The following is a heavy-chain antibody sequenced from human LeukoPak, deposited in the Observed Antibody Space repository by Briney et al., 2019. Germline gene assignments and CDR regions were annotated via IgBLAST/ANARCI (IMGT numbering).Heavy chain of an antibody. V-gene: IGHV3-30-3*01. CDR2: ISYDGSNK. Sequence: GGSLRLSCAASGFTFSSYAMHWVRQAPGKGLEWVAVISYDGSNKYYADSVKGRFTISRDNSKNTLYLQMNSLRAEDTAVYYCARALRGHYGDYWGQGTLVTVSS. CDR3: ARALRGHYGDY. D-gene: IGHD4-17*01. CDR1: GFTFSSYA. J-gene: IGHJ4*02.